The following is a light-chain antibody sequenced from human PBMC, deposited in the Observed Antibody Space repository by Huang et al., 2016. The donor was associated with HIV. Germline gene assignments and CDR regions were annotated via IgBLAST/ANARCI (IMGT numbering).Light chain of an antibody. V-gene: IGKV3-15*01. Sequence: EVVMTQSPVTLSLSPGERATLSCRASQSVNNKLAWFQQKPGQAPRLLIHDASIRATGSPDRCSGSGSGTEFTLTISSLQSEDFAVYYCQQYNNWPPLTFGQGTKVEIK. CDR1: QSVNNK. J-gene: IGKJ1*01. CDR2: DAS. CDR3: QQYNNWPPLT.